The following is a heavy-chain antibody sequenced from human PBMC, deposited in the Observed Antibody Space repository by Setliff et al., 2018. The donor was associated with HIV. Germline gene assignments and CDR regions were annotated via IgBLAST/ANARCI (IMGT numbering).Heavy chain of an antibody. V-gene: IGHV1-2*06. D-gene: IGHD2-2*01. CDR3: ARDLSRRSWFDP. CDR1: GYTFTGYY. CDR2: INPNSGGT. J-gene: IGHJ5*02. Sequence: ASVKVSCKASGYTFTGYYLHWLRQAPGQGLEWMGRINPNSGGTNYAQKFQGRVTVTRDTSISTAYMELSRLRSDDTAVYYCARDLSRRSWFDPWGQGTLVTVSS.